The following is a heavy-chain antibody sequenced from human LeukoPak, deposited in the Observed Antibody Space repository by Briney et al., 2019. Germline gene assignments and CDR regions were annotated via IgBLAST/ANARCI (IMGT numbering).Heavy chain of an antibody. Sequence: AASVKVSCKASGYTFTSYDINWVRQATGQGLEWMGWMNPNSGNTGYAQKFQGRVTITRNTSISTAYMELSSLRSEDTAVYYCARGRWVTIFGVVLYYYYMDVWGKGTTVTVSS. V-gene: IGHV1-8*03. CDR1: GYTFTSYD. CDR3: ARGRWVTIFGVVLYYYYMDV. J-gene: IGHJ6*03. CDR2: MNPNSGNT. D-gene: IGHD3-3*01.